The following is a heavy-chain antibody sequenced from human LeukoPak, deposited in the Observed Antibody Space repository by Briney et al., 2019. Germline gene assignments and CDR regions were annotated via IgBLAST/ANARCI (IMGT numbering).Heavy chain of an antibody. J-gene: IGHJ5*02. CDR3: APQQTYSPYNWFDP. Sequence: GGSLRLSCVGSGFTISNYRMHWVRQAPGTGLVWVSRIHPDGSITTYADSVKGRFTISRDNAKNTLYLQMNSLRAEDTAVYYCAPQQTYSPYNWFDPWGQGTLVTVSS. CDR1: GFTISNYR. CDR2: IHPDGSIT. V-gene: IGHV3-74*03. D-gene: IGHD5-12*01.